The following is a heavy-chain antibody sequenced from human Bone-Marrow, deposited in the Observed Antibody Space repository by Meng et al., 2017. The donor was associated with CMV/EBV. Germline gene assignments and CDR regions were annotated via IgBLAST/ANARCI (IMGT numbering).Heavy chain of an antibody. Sequence: GESLKISCAASGFNFRTYWMSWVRQAPGKGLEWVANIKQDGSEKYYVDSVKGRFTISRDNAKHSLYLQMNSLRAEDTAVYYCASGRLSTLHDAFGIWGPGKVVTVSS. CDR3: ASGRLSTLHDAFGI. J-gene: IGHJ3*02. CDR1: GFNFRTYW. V-gene: IGHV3-7*01. D-gene: IGHD5/OR15-5a*01. CDR2: IKQDGSEK.